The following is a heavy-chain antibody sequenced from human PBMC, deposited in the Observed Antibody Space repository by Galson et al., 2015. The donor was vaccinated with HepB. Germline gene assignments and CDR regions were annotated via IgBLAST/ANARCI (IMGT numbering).Heavy chain of an antibody. CDR1: GDSVSSNSSA. D-gene: IGHD6-25*01. CDR3: ARGRSAARAFDI. V-gene: IGHV6-1*01. Sequence: CAISGDSVSSNSSAWSWFRQSPSRGLEWLGRIYYRSKWYNDYTLSVKSRMIINPDTSKNQLSLQLNSVSPEDTAVYYCARGRSAARAFDIWGQGTLVTVSS. CDR2: IYYRSKWYN. J-gene: IGHJ3*02.